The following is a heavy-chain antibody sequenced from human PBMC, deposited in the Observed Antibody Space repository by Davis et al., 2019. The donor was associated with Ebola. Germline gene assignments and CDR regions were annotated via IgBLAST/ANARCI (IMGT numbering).Heavy chain of an antibody. Sequence: SETLSLTCTVYGGSFSGYYWSWIRQSPGKGLEWIGEINHSGSTNYNPSLMSRVTISVDTSKNQFSLKLSSVTAADTAVYYCARNWYFDYWGQGSLVTVSS. D-gene: IGHD1-1*01. CDR3: ARNWYFDY. CDR2: INHSGST. V-gene: IGHV4-34*01. CDR1: GGSFSGYY. J-gene: IGHJ4*02.